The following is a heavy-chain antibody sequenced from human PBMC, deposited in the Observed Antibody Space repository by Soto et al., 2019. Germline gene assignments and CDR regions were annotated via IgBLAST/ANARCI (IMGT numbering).Heavy chain of an antibody. CDR1: GYSVSTSC. CDR2: IYPGDSDS. V-gene: IGHV5-51*01. D-gene: IGHD2-8*01. Sequence: GESLNISCKVSGYSVSTSCSGCVRQLPGKGLEWMGIIYPGDSDSRYGPSFEGHVTFSVDKSISTAYLEWSSLKASDTAIYYCARLSRRVAQESNYFDPWGQGTLVTVSS. J-gene: IGHJ5*02. CDR3: ARLSRRVAQESNYFDP.